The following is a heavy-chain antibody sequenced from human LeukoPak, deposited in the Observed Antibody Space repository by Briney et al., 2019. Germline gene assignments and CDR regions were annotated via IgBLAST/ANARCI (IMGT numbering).Heavy chain of an antibody. CDR2: IYTSGST. J-gene: IGHJ4*02. Sequence: TPSESLSLTCTVSGGSISSYYGGWIRQPAGKGLGWIGRIYTSGSTNYNPSLKSRVTMSVDTSKNQFSLKLSSVTAADTAVYYCARDKTPPIDCWRQGTLVTVSS. V-gene: IGHV4-4*07. CDR1: GGSISSYY. CDR3: ARDKTPPIDC. D-gene: IGHD4-23*01.